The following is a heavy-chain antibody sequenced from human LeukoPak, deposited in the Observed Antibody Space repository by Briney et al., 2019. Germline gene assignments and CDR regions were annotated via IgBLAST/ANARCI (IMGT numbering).Heavy chain of an antibody. CDR1: GYTFTGYY. Sequence: ASVKVSCKASGYTFTGYYMHWVRQAPGQGLEWMGWINPNSGGTNYAQKFQGRVTMTRDTSISTAYMELSRLRSDDTAVYYCARDRPNVFYAFDIWGQGTMVTVSS. V-gene: IGHV1-2*02. CDR2: INPNSGGT. CDR3: ARDRPNVFYAFDI. D-gene: IGHD2-21*01. J-gene: IGHJ3*02.